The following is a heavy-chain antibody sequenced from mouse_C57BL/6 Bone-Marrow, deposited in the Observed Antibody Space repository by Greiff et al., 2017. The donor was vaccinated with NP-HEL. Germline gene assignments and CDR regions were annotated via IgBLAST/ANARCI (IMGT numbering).Heavy chain of an antibody. CDR2: IDPSDSYT. V-gene: IGHV1-69*01. CDR1: GYTFTSYW. CDR3: ASDGNSYAMDY. J-gene: IGHJ4*01. D-gene: IGHD2-1*01. Sequence: QLQQSGAELVMPGASVKLSCKASGYTFTSYWMHWVKQRPGQGLEWIGEIDPSDSYTNYNQKFKGKSTLTVDKSSSTAYMQLSSLTSEDSAVYYCASDGNSYAMDYWGQGTSVTVSS.